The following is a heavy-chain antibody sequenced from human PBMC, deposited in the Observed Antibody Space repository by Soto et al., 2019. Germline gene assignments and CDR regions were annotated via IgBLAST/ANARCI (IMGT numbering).Heavy chain of an antibody. CDR1: GGSFSGYY. Sequence: QVQLQQWGAGLLKPSETLSLTCAVYGGSFSGYYWSWIRQPPGKGLEWIGEINHSGSTNYNPSLKSRVTISVDTSKNQFSLKLSSGTAADTAVYYCARWRHGSFDPWGQGTLVTVSS. CDR2: INHSGST. CDR3: ARWRHGSFDP. V-gene: IGHV4-34*01. D-gene: IGHD6-25*01. J-gene: IGHJ5*02.